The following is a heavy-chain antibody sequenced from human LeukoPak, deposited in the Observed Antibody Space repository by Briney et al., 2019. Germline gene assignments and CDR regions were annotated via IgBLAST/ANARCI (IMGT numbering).Heavy chain of an antibody. V-gene: IGHV1-69*13. CDR1: GGTFSSYA. D-gene: IGHD3-22*01. CDR2: IIPIFGTA. Sequence: SVKVSCKASGGTFSSYAISWVRQAPGQGLEWMGGIIPIFGTANYAQKFQGRVTITADESTSAAYMELSSLRSEDTAVYYCAGEVYDSSGYFDYWGQGTLVTVSS. CDR3: AGEVYDSSGYFDY. J-gene: IGHJ4*02.